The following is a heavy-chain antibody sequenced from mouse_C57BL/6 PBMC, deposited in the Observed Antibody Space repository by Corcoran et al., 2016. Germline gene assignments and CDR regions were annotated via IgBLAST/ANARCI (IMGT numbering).Heavy chain of an antibody. CDR3: ARQQIYYGNPYAMDY. Sequence: QIQLQQSGPELVKPGASVKISCKASGYTFTDYYINWVKQRPGQGLEWIGWIYPGSGNTKYNEKFKGKATLTVDTSSSKAYIQLSRLTSEDSAVYFCARQQIYYGNPYAMDYGCQGTSFTVSS. J-gene: IGHJ4*01. V-gene: IGHV1-84*01. D-gene: IGHD2-1*01. CDR1: GYTFTDYY. CDR2: IYPGSGNT.